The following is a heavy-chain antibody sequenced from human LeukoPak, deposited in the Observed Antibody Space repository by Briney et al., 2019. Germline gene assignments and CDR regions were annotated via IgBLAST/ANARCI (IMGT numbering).Heavy chain of an antibody. CDR2: MNPNSGNT. CDR1: GSTFTSYD. Sequence: ASVKVSCQASGSTFTSYDINWVRQATGQGLEWMGWMNPNSGNTGYAQKFQGRVTMTRNTSISTAYMELSSLRSEDTAVYYCARGPYCSSTSCYLRGAFDIWGQGTMVTVSS. J-gene: IGHJ3*02. D-gene: IGHD2-2*01. V-gene: IGHV1-8*01. CDR3: ARGPYCSSTSCYLRGAFDI.